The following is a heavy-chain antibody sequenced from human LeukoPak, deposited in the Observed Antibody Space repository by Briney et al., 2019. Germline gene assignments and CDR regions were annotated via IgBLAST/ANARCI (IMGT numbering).Heavy chain of an antibody. CDR1: GFTFSTYA. CDR3: AKADYYADHLFDY. J-gene: IGHJ4*02. CDR2: ISGSGGST. D-gene: IGHD3-10*01. V-gene: IGHV3-23*01. Sequence: PGGSLRLSCAASGFTFSTYAMSWVRQAPGKGLEWVSAISGSGGSTYYADSVKGRFTISRDNSKNSLYLQMNSLKAEDTAVYYCAKADYYADHLFDYWGQGTLVTVYS.